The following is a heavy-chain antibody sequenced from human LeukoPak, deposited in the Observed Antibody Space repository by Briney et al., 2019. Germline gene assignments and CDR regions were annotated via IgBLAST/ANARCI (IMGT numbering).Heavy chain of an antibody. CDR3: ARDAAAGIDY. CDR1: GFTFSSYG. J-gene: IGHJ4*02. D-gene: IGHD6-13*01. Sequence: GRSLRLSCAASGFTFSSYGMHWVRQAPGKGLEWVAVIWYDGSNKYYADSVKGRFTISRDNSKNTLYLQVNSLRAEDTAVYYCARDAAAGIDYWGQGTLVTVSS. CDR2: IWYDGSNK. V-gene: IGHV3-33*01.